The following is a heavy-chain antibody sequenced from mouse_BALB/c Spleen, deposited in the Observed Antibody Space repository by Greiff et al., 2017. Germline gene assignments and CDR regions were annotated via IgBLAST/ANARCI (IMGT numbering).Heavy chain of an antibody. J-gene: IGHJ4*01. CDR2: IWAGGST. CDR3: ARGYYGNVYYAMDY. Sequence: VKLMESGPGLVAPSQSLSITCTVSGFSLTSYGVHWVRQPPGKGLEWLGVIWAGGSTNYNSALMSRLSISKDNSKSQVFLKMNSLQTDDTAMYYCARGYYGNVYYAMDYWGQGTSVTVSS. CDR1: GFSLTSYG. D-gene: IGHD2-1*01. V-gene: IGHV2-9*02.